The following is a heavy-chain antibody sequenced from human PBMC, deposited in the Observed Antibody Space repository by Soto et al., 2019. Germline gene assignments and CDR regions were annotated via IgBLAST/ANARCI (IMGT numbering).Heavy chain of an antibody. Sequence: QVQLVESGGGVVQPGRSLRLSCVASGFTFSNKGIHWVRQAPGKGLEWVAVISSDGSKKYYADSVKGRFTISRDNSKNTLYLQMNSLRAEDTAVYYCAMDLYGGSSRFDYWGQGTLFTVSS. CDR2: ISSDGSKK. CDR1: GFTFSNKG. J-gene: IGHJ4*02. CDR3: AMDLYGGSSRFDY. D-gene: IGHD2-15*01. V-gene: IGHV3-30*03.